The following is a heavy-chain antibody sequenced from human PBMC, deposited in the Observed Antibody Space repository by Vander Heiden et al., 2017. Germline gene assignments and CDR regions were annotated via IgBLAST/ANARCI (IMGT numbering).Heavy chain of an antibody. Sequence: MSWVRQAPGKGLEWVSAISGSGGSTYYGDSVKGRFTISRDNSKNTLYLQMNSLRAEDTAVYYCAKGPLDYWGQGTLVTVSS. CDR2: ISGSGGST. V-gene: IGHV3-23*01. J-gene: IGHJ4*02. CDR3: AKGPLDY.